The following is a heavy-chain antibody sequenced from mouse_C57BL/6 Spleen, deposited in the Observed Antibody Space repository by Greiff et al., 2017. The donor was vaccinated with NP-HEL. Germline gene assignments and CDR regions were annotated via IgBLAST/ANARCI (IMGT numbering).Heavy chain of an antibody. D-gene: IGHD2-3*01. CDR2: IDPETGGT. Sequence: LVESGAELVRPGASVTLSCKASGYTFTDYEMHWVKQTPVHGLEWIGAIDPETGGTAYNQKFKGKAILTADKSSSTAYMELRSLTSEDSAVYYCTRWGLLGFDYWGQGTTLTVSS. V-gene: IGHV1-15*01. J-gene: IGHJ2*01. CDR3: TRWGLLGFDY. CDR1: GYTFTDYE.